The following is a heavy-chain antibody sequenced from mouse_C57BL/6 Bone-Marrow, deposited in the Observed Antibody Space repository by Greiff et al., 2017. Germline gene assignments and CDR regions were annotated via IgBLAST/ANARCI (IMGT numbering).Heavy chain of an antibody. CDR3: ARPYGYGFAY. D-gene: IGHD2-2*01. CDR2: ISNGGGST. Sequence: EVKLVESGGGLVQPGGSLKLSCAASGFTFSDYYMYWVRQTPEKRLEWVAYISNGGGSTYYPDTVKGRFTISRDNAKNTLYLQMSRLKSEDTAMYYCARPYGYGFAYWGQGTLVTVSA. CDR1: GFTFSDYY. V-gene: IGHV5-12*01. J-gene: IGHJ3*01.